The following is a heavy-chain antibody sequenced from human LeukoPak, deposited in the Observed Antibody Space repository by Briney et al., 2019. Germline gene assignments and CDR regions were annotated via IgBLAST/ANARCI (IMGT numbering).Heavy chain of an antibody. D-gene: IGHD3-10*01. CDR1: GFTFSSYY. Sequence: PGGSLRLSCAASGFTFSSYYMSWVRQAPGKGLEWVSAISGSGGCTYYADSVKGRFTISRDNSKNTLYLQMNSLRAEDTAVYCCAKGERWVGERWFDPWGQGTLVTVSS. CDR3: AKGERWVGERWFDP. V-gene: IGHV3-23*01. J-gene: IGHJ5*02. CDR2: ISGSGGCT.